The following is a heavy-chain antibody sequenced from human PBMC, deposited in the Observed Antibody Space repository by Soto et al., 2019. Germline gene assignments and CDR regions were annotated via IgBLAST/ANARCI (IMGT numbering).Heavy chain of an antibody. CDR2: IYYSGST. V-gene: IGHV4-31*03. Sequence: QVQLQESGPGLVKPSQTLSLTCTVSGGSISSGGYYWSWIRQHPGKGLEWIGYIYYSGSTYYNPSPKSRVTISVDTSKNQFSLKLSSAADTAVYYWATYGSGTYTPTTFDYWGQGTLVTVSS. CDR1: GGSISSGGYY. J-gene: IGHJ4*02. D-gene: IGHD3-10*01. CDR3: ATYGSGTYTPTTFDY.